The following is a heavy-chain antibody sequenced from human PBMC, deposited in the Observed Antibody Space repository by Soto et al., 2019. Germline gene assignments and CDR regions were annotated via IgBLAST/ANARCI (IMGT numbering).Heavy chain of an antibody. CDR1: GYSFTSYW. D-gene: IGHD3-3*01. V-gene: IGHV5-51*01. J-gene: IGHJ6*02. Sequence: PGESLKISCKGSGYSFTSYWIGWVRQMPGKGLEWMGIIYPGDSDTRYSPSFQGQVTISADKSISTAYLQWSSLKASDTAMYYCARLGPDYDFWSGYYTGKIYYYGMDVWGQGTTVTVSS. CDR2: IYPGDSDT. CDR3: ARLGPDYDFWSGYYTGKIYYYGMDV.